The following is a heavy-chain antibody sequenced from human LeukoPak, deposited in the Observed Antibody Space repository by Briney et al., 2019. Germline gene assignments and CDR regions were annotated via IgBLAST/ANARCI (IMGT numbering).Heavy chain of an antibody. V-gene: IGHV3-21*01. J-gene: IGHJ4*02. CDR2: ISSRSNYI. CDR1: GFTFSSYN. CDR3: ARDREGY. Sequence: PGGSLRLSCAASGFTFSSYNMNWVRQAPGKGLEWVSSISSRSNYIYLADSLKGRFTISRDNAKNSLYLQMNSLRAEDTAMYYCARDREGYWGQGTLVTVSS.